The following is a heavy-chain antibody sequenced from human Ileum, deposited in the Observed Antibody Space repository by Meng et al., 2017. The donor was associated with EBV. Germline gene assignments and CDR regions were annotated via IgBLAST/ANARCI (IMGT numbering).Heavy chain of an antibody. D-gene: IGHD4-23*01. CDR1: GGSFNDYY. Sequence: QVRLQQWGTGLLKPSETLSLTCAVYGGSFNDYYWTWLRQPPGKGLEWIGEIDQSGYTKFNPSLSSRATISRDTSNNQFSLRLNSVTAADTALYYCARYGRCNGNSFYCFDPWGQGTLVTASS. J-gene: IGHJ5*02. CDR2: IDQSGYT. CDR3: ARYGRCNGNSFYCFDP. V-gene: IGHV4-34*01.